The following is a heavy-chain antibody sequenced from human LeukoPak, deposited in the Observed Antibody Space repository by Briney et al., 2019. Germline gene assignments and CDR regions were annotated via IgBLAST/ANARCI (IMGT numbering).Heavy chain of an antibody. V-gene: IGHV3-7*02. J-gene: IGHJ2*01. CDR1: GFIFSNYW. CDR2: VNEEATET. CDR3: ATEVCTDKGDFDL. Sequence: GGSLRLSCEASGFIFSNYWMSWVRQVPGKGLEWVANVNEEATETYYGDSVKGRFTISRDNANKELHLQMNSLRAEDTAMYYCATEVCTDKGDFDLWGRGTLVTVPS. D-gene: IGHD3-16*01.